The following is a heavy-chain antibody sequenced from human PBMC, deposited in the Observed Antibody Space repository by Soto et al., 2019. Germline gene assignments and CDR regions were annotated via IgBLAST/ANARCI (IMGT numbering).Heavy chain of an antibody. CDR1: GYTFTSYG. V-gene: IGHV1-18*04. CDR2: ISAYNGNT. CDR3: ARRGGNSFYYYGMDV. J-gene: IGHJ6*02. D-gene: IGHD2-21*02. Sequence: QVHLVQAGAEVKKPGASVKVSCKASGYTFTSYGISWVRQAPGQGREWMGWISAYNGNTNYAQKLQGRVTMTTDTSTRTAYMELSSLRSDDTAVYYCARRGGNSFYYYGMDVWGQGTTVTVSS.